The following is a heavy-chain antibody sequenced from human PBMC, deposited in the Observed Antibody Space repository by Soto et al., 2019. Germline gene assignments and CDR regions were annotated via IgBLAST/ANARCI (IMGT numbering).Heavy chain of an antibody. CDR1: GFTFSSYA. D-gene: IGHD2-21*01. CDR3: ARIVGPVAYCDSNSCSENNWFDS. V-gene: IGHV3-30-3*01. CDR2: LSFDGSKN. J-gene: IGHJ5*01. Sequence: GVSLRLSCAASGFTFSSYAMQWVRQAPGKGLEWVSLLSFDGSKNYYADSVQGRFTISRDDSKNTLYLQMNSLRPDDAAVYYCARIVGPVAYCDSNSCSENNWFDSWGQGTLVTVSS.